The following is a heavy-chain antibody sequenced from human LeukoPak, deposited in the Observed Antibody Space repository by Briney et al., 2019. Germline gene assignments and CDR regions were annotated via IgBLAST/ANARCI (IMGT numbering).Heavy chain of an antibody. D-gene: IGHD6-19*01. CDR1: GGSISSYY. J-gene: IGHJ4*02. CDR3: ARWGYSSGWYGPFFDY. Sequence: SETLSLTCTVSGGSISSYYWSWIRQPAGKGLEWIWRIYTSGSTNYNPSLKSRVTMSVDTSKNQFSLKLSSVTAADTAVYYCARWGYSSGWYGPFFDYWGQGTLVTVSS. V-gene: IGHV4-4*07. CDR2: IYTSGST.